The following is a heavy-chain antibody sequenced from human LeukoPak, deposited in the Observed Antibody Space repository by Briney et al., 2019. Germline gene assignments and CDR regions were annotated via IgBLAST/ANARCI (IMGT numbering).Heavy chain of an antibody. CDR2: IYYSGST. J-gene: IGHJ5*02. Sequence: PSETLSLTRTVSGASISSSSYYWGWIRQPPGKGLEWIGSIYYSGSTYYNPSLKSRVTISVDTSKNQFSLKLSSVTAADTAVYYCARRRYNSSGPTSNNWFDPWGQGTLVTVSS. D-gene: IGHD6-19*01. CDR3: ARRRYNSSGPTSNNWFDP. V-gene: IGHV4-39*01. CDR1: GASISSSSYY.